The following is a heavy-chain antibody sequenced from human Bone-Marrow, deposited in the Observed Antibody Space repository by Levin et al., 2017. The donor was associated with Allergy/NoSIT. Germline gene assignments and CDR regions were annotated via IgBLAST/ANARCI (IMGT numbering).Heavy chain of an antibody. Sequence: GESLKISCAASGFTFDTYALNWVRQAPGKGLEWVSIIDGSGGSTHYADSVKGRFTLSRDNSKNTVYLQMSSLRVEDTSVYYCAKSPGRDVFWSGYYPPATVVDYWGQGTLVTVS. CDR3: AKSPGRDVFWSGYYPPATVVDY. V-gene: IGHV3-23*01. J-gene: IGHJ4*02. CDR1: GFTFDTYA. D-gene: IGHD3-3*01. CDR2: IDGSGGST.